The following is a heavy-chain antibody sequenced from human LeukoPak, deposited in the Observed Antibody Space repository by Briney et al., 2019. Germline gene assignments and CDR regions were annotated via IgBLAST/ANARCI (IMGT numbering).Heavy chain of an antibody. J-gene: IGHJ4*02. Sequence: PSETLSLTCTVSGGSISSSSYYWGWIRQPPGKGLEWIGSIYYSGSTYYNPSLKSRVTISVDTSKNQFSLKLSSVTAADTAVYYCAREARYDILTGYYFDYWGQGTLVTVSS. CDR3: AREARYDILTGYYFDY. CDR1: GGSISSSSYY. CDR2: IYYSGST. V-gene: IGHV4-39*07. D-gene: IGHD3-9*01.